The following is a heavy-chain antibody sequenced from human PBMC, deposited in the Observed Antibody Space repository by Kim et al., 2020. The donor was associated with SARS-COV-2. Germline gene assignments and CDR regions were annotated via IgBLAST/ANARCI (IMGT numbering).Heavy chain of an antibody. V-gene: IGHV4-39*07. CDR1: GGSISSSSYY. CDR2: IYYSGST. Sequence: SETLSLTCTVSGGSISSSSYYWGWIRQPPGKGLEWIGSIYYSGSTYYNPSLKSRVTISVDTSKNQFSLKLSSVTAADTAVYYCARDLNPRVTAAGISYWGQGTLVTVSS. CDR3: ARDLNPRVTAAGISY. J-gene: IGHJ4*02. D-gene: IGHD6-13*01.